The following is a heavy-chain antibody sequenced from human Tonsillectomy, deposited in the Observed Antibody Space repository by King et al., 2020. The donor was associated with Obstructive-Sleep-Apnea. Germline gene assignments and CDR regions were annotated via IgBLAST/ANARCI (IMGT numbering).Heavy chain of an antibody. Sequence: QLVQSGAEVKKPGASVKVSCKASGYTFTSYRITWVRQAPGQRLEWRGWFSAYNANTYYAQKLQDRVTMTTDTSTRTAYMELRRLRSDDTAVYYCARHNPSDYWGQGTLVTVSS. J-gene: IGHJ4*02. CDR2: FSAYNANT. CDR1: GYTFTSYR. CDR3: ARHNPSDY. V-gene: IGHV1-18*04. D-gene: IGHD1-14*01.